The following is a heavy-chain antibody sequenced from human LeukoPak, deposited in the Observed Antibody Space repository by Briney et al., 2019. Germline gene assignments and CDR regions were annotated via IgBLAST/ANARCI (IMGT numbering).Heavy chain of an antibody. Sequence: GGSLRLSCAASGFTFSSYAMHWVRQAPGKGLEYVSAISSNGGSTYYANSVKGRFAISRDNSKNTLYLQMGSLRAEDMAVYYCAREYVGVVPAAMSGTLDYWGQGTLVTVSS. CDR3: AREYVGVVPAAMSGTLDY. J-gene: IGHJ4*02. CDR2: ISSNGGST. D-gene: IGHD2-2*01. CDR1: GFTFSSYA. V-gene: IGHV3-64*01.